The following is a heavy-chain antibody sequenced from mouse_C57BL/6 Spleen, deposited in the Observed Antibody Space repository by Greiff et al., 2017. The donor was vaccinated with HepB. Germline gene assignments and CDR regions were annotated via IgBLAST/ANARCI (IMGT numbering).Heavy chain of an antibody. Sequence: EVRLVESGGGLVKSGGFLKLSCAASGFTFSDYGMYWVRQAPEKGLEGVAYISSGSSTIYYADTVKGRFTISRDNAKYTLFLQMTSLRSEDTAMYNRARGVTTKLRYAMDYWGQGNSVNVSS. CDR1: GFTFSDYG. CDR2: ISSGSSTI. D-gene: IGHD2-3*01. CDR3: ARGVTTKLRYAMDY. V-gene: IGHV5-17*01. J-gene: IGHJ4*01.